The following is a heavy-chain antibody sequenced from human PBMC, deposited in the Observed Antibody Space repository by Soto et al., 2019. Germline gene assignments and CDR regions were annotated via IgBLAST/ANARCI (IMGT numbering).Heavy chain of an antibody. CDR1: GFTFSSYG. V-gene: IGHV3-33*01. CDR3: ARIPRIAVAGTRFGYFDL. J-gene: IGHJ2*01. CDR2: IWYDGSNK. D-gene: IGHD6-19*01. Sequence: QVQLEESGGGVVQPGRSLRLSCAASGFTFSSYGMHWVRQAPGTGLEWVAVIWYDGSNKYYADSVKGRFTISRDNSQNPLYLQMNSLGAEDTAVYYCARIPRIAVAGTRFGYFDLWGRGTLVTVSS.